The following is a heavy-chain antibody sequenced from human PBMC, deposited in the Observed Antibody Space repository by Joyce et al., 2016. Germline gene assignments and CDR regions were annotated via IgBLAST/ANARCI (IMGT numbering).Heavy chain of an antibody. V-gene: IGHV4-30-4*01. D-gene: IGHD6-19*01. J-gene: IGHJ5*02. Sequence: QVQLQESGPGLVKPSQTLSLTCTVSGDSINNGDFAWSWIRQSPGKGLESIGYIYNRGSTFYHPSLKSRVAISLDTSKNQVSLNLTSVTATDTAVYFCARRRRAGHIEGRNWFDPWGPGTLVTVSS. CDR3: ARRRRAGHIEGRNWFDP. CDR2: IYNRGST. CDR1: GDSINNGDFA.